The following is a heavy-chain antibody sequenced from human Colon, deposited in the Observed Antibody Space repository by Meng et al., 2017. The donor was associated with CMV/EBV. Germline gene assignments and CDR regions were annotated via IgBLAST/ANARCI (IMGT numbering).Heavy chain of an antibody. Sequence: GPVPEPAPGLGTPSAPLSLTCTCSGGSISTYYWCWIRQPAGEGLEWLGRISTNRNTDYNPSLNSRATIWLDTSNNQFSLKLTSVTAADTAVYYCVRGGYSGTQTGGVQEYWGQGTLVTASS. CDR3: VRGGYSGTQTGGVQEY. D-gene: IGHD5-12*01. V-gene: IGHV4-4*07. CDR2: ISTNRNT. CDR1: GGSISTYY. J-gene: IGHJ4*02.